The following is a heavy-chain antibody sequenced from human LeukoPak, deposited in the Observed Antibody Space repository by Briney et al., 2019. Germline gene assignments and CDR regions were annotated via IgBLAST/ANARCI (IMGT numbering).Heavy chain of an antibody. D-gene: IGHD3-10*01. CDR1: GFTFSSYG. CDR3: AKDSRYGSGSYF. V-gene: IGHV3-30*18. CDR2: ISYDGSNK. J-gene: IGHJ4*02. Sequence: PGGSLRLSCAASGFTFSSYGMHWVRQAPGKGLEWVAVISYDGSNKYYADSVKGRFTISRDNSKNTLYLQMNSLRAEDTAVYYCAKDSRYGSGSYFWGQGTLVTVSS.